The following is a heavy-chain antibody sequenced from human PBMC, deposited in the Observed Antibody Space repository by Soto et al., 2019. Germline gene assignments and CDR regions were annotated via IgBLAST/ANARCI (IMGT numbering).Heavy chain of an antibody. CDR1: GFTFSDYY. Sequence: QVQLVESGGGLVKPGGSLRLSCAASGFTFSDYYMSWIRQAPGKGLEWVAYISSSGSTIYYADAVKGRFTISRDNAQNSLYLQMNSLRAEDTAVYYCATSIAVAGIIDYWGQGTLVTVSS. CDR3: ATSIAVAGIIDY. CDR2: ISSSGSTI. J-gene: IGHJ4*02. V-gene: IGHV3-11*01. D-gene: IGHD6-19*01.